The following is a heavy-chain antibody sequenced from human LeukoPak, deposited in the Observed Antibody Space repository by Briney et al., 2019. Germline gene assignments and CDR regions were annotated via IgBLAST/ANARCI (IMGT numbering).Heavy chain of an antibody. CDR2: INPNSGGT. D-gene: IGHD3-3*01. CDR3: ARMTDYDFWSGNEDYFDY. V-gene: IGHV1-2*02. J-gene: IGHJ4*02. CDR1: GYTFTGYY. Sequence: ASVKVSCKASGYTFTGYYMHWVRQAPGQGLEWVGWINPNSGGTNYAQKFQGRVTMTRDTSISTAYMELSRLRSDDTAVYYCARMTDYDFWSGNEDYFDYWGQGTLVTVSS.